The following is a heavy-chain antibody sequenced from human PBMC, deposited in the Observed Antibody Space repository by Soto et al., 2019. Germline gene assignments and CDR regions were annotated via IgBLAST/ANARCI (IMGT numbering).Heavy chain of an antibody. D-gene: IGHD3-16*02. CDR3: ASVWGSYRFSDY. V-gene: IGHV4-4*02. J-gene: IGHJ4*02. CDR1: GGSISSSNW. CDR2: IYHSGST. Sequence: NPSETLSLTCAVSGGSISSSNWWSWVRQPPGKGLEWIGEIYHSGSTNYNPSLKSRVTISVDKSKNQFSLKLSSVTAADTAVYYCASVWGSYRFSDYWGQGTLVTVSS.